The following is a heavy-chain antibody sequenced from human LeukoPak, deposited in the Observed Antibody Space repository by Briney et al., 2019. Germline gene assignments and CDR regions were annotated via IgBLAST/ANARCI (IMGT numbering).Heavy chain of an antibody. Sequence: GASVKVSCKASGYTFTSYGISWVRQAPGQGLEWMGWISAYNGNTNYAQKLQGRVTMTTDTSTSTAYMELRSLRSDDTAVYYCARFLIFRGNYYFDYWGQGALVTVSS. V-gene: IGHV1-18*01. CDR2: ISAYNGNT. CDR3: ARFLIFRGNYYFDY. CDR1: GYTFTSYG. D-gene: IGHD2-21*01. J-gene: IGHJ4*02.